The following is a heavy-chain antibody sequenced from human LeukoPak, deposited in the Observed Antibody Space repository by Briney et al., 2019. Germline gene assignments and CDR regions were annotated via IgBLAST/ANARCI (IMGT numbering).Heavy chain of an antibody. CDR1: GFTFSSYW. Sequence: GGSLRLSCAASGFTFSSYWMSWVRQAPGKGMEWVANIKQDGSEKYYVDSVKGRFTISRDNAKNSLYLQMNSLRAEDTAVYYCAREFGGGGAVAGNPLDYWGQGTLVTVSS. J-gene: IGHJ4*02. CDR3: AREFGGGGAVAGNPLDY. CDR2: IKQDGSEK. V-gene: IGHV3-7*01. D-gene: IGHD6-19*01.